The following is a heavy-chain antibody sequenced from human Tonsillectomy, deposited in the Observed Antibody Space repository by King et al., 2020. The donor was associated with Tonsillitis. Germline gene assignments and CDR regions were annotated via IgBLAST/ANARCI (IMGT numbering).Heavy chain of an antibody. CDR1: GYTFTGYH. D-gene: IGHD3-10*01. CDR3: AKIGTAYGAFDI. CDR2: ISPNSGGT. J-gene: IGHJ3*02. V-gene: IGHV1-2*02. Sequence: QLVQSGAEVKKPGASVKVSCKASGYTFTGYHMHWVRQARGEGLEWIGWISPNSGGTNYPQRFQGRVTMTRDTSITTAYMELSGLRSDDTAVYYCAKIGTAYGAFDIWGQGTMVTVSS.